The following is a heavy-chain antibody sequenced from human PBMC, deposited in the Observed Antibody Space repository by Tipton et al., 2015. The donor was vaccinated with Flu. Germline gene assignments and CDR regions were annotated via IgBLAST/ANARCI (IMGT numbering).Heavy chain of an antibody. J-gene: IGHJ5*02. CDR3: ARDLFGEKDWFDP. CDR2: IYTSGST. V-gene: IGHV4-61*02. CDR1: GGSISSGSYY. D-gene: IGHD3-10*01. Sequence: TLSLTCTVSGGSISSGSYYWSWMRQPAGKGLEWIGRIYTSGSTNYNPSIKSRVTISVDTSKNQFSLKLSSVTAADTAVYYCARDLFGEKDWFDPWGRGTLVTVS.